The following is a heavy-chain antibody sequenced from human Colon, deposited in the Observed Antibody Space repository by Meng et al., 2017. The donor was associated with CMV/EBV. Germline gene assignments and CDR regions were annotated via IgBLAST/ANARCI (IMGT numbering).Heavy chain of an antibody. CDR2: TIPTLGIA. CDR3: ARDRLRYYYYYGMDV. CDR1: GGSFSSYA. J-gene: IGHJ6*02. V-gene: IGHV1-69*10. Sequence: SVKVSCKASGGSFSSYAISWVRQAPGQGPEWMGGTIPTLGIANYAQKFQGRVTITADKSTSTAYMELSSLRSEDTAVYYCARDRLRYYYYYGMDVWGQGTTVTVSS.